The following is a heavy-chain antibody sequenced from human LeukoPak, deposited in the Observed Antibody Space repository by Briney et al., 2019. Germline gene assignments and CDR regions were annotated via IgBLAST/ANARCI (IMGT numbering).Heavy chain of an antibody. CDR3: AELGITMIGGV. CDR2: ISSSSTYI. D-gene: IGHD3-10*02. V-gene: IGHV3-21*01. CDR1: GFPFSTYS. J-gene: IGHJ6*04. Sequence: GGSLRLSCAASGFPFSTYSMNWVRQAPGTGLEWVSSISSSSTYIYYVDSVKGRFTISRDNAKNSLYLQMNSLRAEDTAVYYCAELGITMIGGVWGKGTTVTISS.